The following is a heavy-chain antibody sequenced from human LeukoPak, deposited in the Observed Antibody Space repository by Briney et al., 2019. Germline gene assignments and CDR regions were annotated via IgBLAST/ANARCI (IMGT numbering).Heavy chain of an antibody. CDR2: ISGSGGST. V-gene: IGHV3-23*01. Sequence: GGSLRLSCAASGFTFSSYAMSWVRQAPGKGLEWVSAISGSGGSTYYADSVKGRFTISRDNSKNTLYLQMNSLRAEDTAVYYCANLPSAITMVRGAPPQPRRMDVWGQGTTVTVSS. J-gene: IGHJ6*02. CDR1: GFTFSSYA. D-gene: IGHD3-10*01. CDR3: ANLPSAITMVRGAPPQPRRMDV.